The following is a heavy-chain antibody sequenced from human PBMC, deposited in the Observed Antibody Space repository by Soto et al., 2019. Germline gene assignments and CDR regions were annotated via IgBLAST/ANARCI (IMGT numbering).Heavy chain of an antibody. CDR2: IIPILGIA. D-gene: IGHD2-2*01. J-gene: IGHJ6*03. CDR3: ARDFAPGVVVPAASAYYYYMDV. CDR1: GGTFSSYT. V-gene: IGHV1-69*04. Sequence: SVKVSCKASGGTFSSYTISWVRQAPGQGLEWMGRIIPILGIANYAQKFQGRVTITADKSTSTAYMELSSLRSEDTAVYYCARDFAPGVVVPAASAYYYYMDVWGKGTTVTVFS.